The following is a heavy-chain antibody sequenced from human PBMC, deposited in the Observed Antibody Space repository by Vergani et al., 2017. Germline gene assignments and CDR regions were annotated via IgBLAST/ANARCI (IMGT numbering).Heavy chain of an antibody. CDR2: INPSGGST. D-gene: IGHD4-17*01. CDR3: ATPQTVTTGGMEV. J-gene: IGHJ6*02. Sequence: QVQLVLSGAEVKKPGASVKVSCKASGYTFTSYYMHWVRQAPGQGLEWMGIINPSGGSTSYAQKFQGRVTMTRDTSTSTVYMELSSLRSEDTAVYYCATPQTVTTGGMEVWGQGTTVIVSS. V-gene: IGHV1-46*01. CDR1: GYTFTSYY.